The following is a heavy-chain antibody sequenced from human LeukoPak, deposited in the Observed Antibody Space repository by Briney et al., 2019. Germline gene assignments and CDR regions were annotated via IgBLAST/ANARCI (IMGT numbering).Heavy chain of an antibody. D-gene: IGHD3-22*01. CDR1: GGSISGNY. J-gene: IGHJ4*02. Sequence: SETLSLTCSVSGGSISGNYWSWIRQPAGKGLEWIGRISNSGSPNYNPSLKSRVTMSVDTAKNQFSLKLSSVTAADTAVYYCARASRGSFYYFDYWGQGTLVTVSS. CDR2: ISNSGSP. CDR3: ARASRGSFYYFDY. V-gene: IGHV4-4*07.